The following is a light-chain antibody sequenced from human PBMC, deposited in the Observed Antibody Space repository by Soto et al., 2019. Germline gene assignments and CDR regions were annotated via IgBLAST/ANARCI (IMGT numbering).Light chain of an antibody. J-gene: IGKJ4*01. CDR2: GAS. CDR1: QSVSSS. Sequence: EIVLTQSPGTLSLSPGESATLSCRASQSVSSSLAWYQQKPGQAPRLLIHGASSRATGIPDRFSGSGSGTEFTLTISSLQSEDFAVYYCQQYNNWPLTFGGGTKVDIK. V-gene: IGKV3D-15*01. CDR3: QQYNNWPLT.